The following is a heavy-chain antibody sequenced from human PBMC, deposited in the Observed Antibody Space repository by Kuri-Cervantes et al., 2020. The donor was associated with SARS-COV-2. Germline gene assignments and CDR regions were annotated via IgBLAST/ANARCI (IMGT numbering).Heavy chain of an antibody. CDR3: ARPNIKQWLVLFGTGSAFDI. V-gene: IGHV4-4*07. Sequence: SETLSLTCTVSGGSISSYYWSWIRQPAGKGLEWIGRIYTSGSTNYNPSLKSRVTMSVDTSKNQFSLKLSSVTAADTAVYYCARPNIKQWLVLFGTGSAFDIWGQGTMVTVSS. CDR1: GGSISSYY. D-gene: IGHD6-19*01. CDR2: IYTSGST. J-gene: IGHJ3*02.